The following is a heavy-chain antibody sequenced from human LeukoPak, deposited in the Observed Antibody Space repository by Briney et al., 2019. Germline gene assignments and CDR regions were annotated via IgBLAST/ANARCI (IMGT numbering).Heavy chain of an antibody. Sequence: PGGSLRLSCAASGFTFSSYIMNWVRQAPGKGVEWVSYISSSSSTIYYADSVKGRFTLSRDNEKNSLYLQMNSLRAEATAVYYCASTGRYCTSTSCSNYFHYWGQGTLVTVSS. D-gene: IGHD2-2*01. CDR2: ISSSSSTI. V-gene: IGHV3-48*04. CDR1: GFTFSSYI. CDR3: ASTGRYCTSTSCSNYFHY. J-gene: IGHJ4*02.